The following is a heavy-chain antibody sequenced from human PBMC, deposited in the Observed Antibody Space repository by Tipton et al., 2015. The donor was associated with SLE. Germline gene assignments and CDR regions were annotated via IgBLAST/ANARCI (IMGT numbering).Heavy chain of an antibody. V-gene: IGHV4-39*01. Sequence: TLSLTCTVSGGSISGSSYYWGWIRQPPGKGLQWIGNIYYSGSTYYNPSLKSRVTISVDTSNNQFSLQLSSVTAADTAVYYCARGKISWAVFVVKNYFDSWGQGTLVTVSS. CDR2: IYYSGST. J-gene: IGHJ4*02. CDR3: ARGKISWAVFVVKNYFDS. D-gene: IGHD2-21*01. CDR1: GGSISGSSYY.